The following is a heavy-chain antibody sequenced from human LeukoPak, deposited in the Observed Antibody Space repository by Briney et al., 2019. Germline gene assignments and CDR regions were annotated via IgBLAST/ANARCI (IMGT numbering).Heavy chain of an antibody. CDR3: ARDCSVSSYYDFWSGYCY. CDR1: GGTFSSYA. Sequence: ASVKVSCKASGGTFSSYAISWVRQAPGQGLEWMGGIIPIFGTANYAQKFQGRVTITTDESTSTAYMELSSLRSEDTAVYYCARDCSVSSYYDFWSGYCYWGQGTLVTVSS. V-gene: IGHV1-69*05. CDR2: IIPIFGTA. J-gene: IGHJ4*02. D-gene: IGHD3-3*01.